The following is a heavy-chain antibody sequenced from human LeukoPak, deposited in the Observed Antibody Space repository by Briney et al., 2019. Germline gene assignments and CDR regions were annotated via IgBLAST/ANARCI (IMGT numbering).Heavy chain of an antibody. J-gene: IGHJ6*02. CDR1: GFTFGSYW. CDR3: ARVPYYYDSSGYYSPDYYYYYGMDV. Sequence: PGGSLRLSCAVSGFTFGSYWMSWVRQAPGKGLEWVANIKQDGSEKYYVDSVKGRFTISRDNAKNSLYLQMNSLRAEDRAVYYCARVPYYYDSSGYYSPDYYYYYGMDVWGQGTTVTVSS. D-gene: IGHD3-22*01. CDR2: IKQDGSEK. V-gene: IGHV3-7*01.